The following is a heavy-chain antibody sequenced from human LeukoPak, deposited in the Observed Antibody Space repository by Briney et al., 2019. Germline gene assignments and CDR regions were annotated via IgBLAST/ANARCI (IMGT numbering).Heavy chain of an antibody. CDR1: GSTFSNYA. Sequence: GGSLRLSCAAYGSTFSNYAMYWVRQAPGKGLEYVSAISTNGGRTFYANSVKGRFTISRDNSKNTLYLQMGSLTAEDMAIYYCAKDGFGELGSYFDYWGQGTLVTVSS. CDR2: ISTNGGRT. D-gene: IGHD3-10*01. V-gene: IGHV3-64*01. J-gene: IGHJ4*02. CDR3: AKDGFGELGSYFDY.